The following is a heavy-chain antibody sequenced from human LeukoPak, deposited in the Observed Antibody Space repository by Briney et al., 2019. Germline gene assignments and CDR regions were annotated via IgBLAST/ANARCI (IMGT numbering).Heavy chain of an antibody. Sequence: GGSLRLSCAASGFTFNSYAMTWVRQAPGKGLEWVLGISGSGSGTYYADSVKGRFTISRDNSKSTLSLQMNSLRADDTAVYYCARLGYDSGDFWGQGTLVTVSS. CDR2: ISGSGSGT. V-gene: IGHV3-23*01. J-gene: IGHJ4*02. D-gene: IGHD3-10*01. CDR3: ARLGYDSGDF. CDR1: GFTFNSYA.